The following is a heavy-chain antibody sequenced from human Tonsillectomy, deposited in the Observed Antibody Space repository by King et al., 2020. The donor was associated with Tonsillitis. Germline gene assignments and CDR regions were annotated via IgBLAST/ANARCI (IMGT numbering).Heavy chain of an antibody. CDR2: INPYNGNT. CDR1: GYPFTGYD. CDR3: ARRERLANYYYLDV. J-gene: IGHJ6*03. D-gene: IGHD6-19*01. V-gene: IGHV1-18*01. Sequence: QLVKSGGEVKKPGASVKVSCKVSGYPFTGYDISWVRQAPGQGLEWMGWINPYNGNTKYSEKLQGRVTMTTDTSTSTAYMELRSLRSDDTAVYYCARRERLANYYYLDVWGKGTTVTVS.